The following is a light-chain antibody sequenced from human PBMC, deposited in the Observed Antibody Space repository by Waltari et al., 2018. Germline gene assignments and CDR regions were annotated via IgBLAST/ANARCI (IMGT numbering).Light chain of an antibody. V-gene: IGLV2-14*03. CDR3: SSQSTNNGVI. CDR1: SSAAGVDAS. CDR2: DVN. Sequence: QPPLPHPPPFVGPPGQSTTIPSPGCSSAAGVDASVPWYEDHPGQAPKVIIYDVNKRPSGVSDRFSGSKSGNTASLTISGLQAEDEATFYCSSQSTNNGVIFGGGTKVTVL. J-gene: IGLJ2*01.